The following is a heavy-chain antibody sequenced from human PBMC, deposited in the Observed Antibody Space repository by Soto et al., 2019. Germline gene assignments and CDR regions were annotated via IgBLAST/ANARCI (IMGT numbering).Heavy chain of an antibody. CDR1: GLTFSSYS. D-gene: IGHD3-9*01. Sequence: GPLRLSCAASGLTFSSYSMNWVRQAPGEGLEWVSSISSSSSYIYYADTVQGRFTISRDNATNSLYLQMNSLRAEDTALYYCAGLGHYDILDVWGQGTTVTVSS. CDR3: AGLGHYDILDV. V-gene: IGHV3-21*01. CDR2: ISSSSSYI. J-gene: IGHJ6*02.